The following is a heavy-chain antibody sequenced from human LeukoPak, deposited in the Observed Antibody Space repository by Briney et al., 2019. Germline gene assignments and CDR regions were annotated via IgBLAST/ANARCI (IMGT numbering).Heavy chain of an antibody. J-gene: IGHJ4*02. CDR3: ARATGGNSPY. Sequence: PSETLSLTCTVSGGSISSYYWSWIRQFPGKGLEWIGCIYYSGSTNYNPSLKSRVTIPVDTSRNQFSLKLSSMTAADTAVYYCARATGGNSPYWGQGILVTVSS. V-gene: IGHV4-59*01. CDR1: GGSISSYY. D-gene: IGHD4-23*01. CDR2: IYYSGST.